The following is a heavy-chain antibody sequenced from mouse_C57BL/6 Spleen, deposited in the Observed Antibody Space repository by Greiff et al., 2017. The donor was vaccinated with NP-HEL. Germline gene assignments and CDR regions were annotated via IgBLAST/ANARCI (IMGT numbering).Heavy chain of an antibody. V-gene: IGHV1-69*01. CDR3: ARLGVTGTLAY. Sequence: QVQLKQSGAELVMPGASVKLSCKASGYTFTSYWMHWVKQRPGQGLEWIGEIDPSDSYTNYNQKFKGKSTLTVDKSSSTAYMQLSSLTSEDSAVYYCARLGVTGTLAYWGQGTLVTVSA. D-gene: IGHD4-1*01. CDR1: GYTFTSYW. CDR2: IDPSDSYT. J-gene: IGHJ3*01.